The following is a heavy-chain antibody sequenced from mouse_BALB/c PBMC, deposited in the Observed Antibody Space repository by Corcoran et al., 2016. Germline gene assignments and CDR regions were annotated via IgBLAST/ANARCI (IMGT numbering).Heavy chain of an antibody. J-gene: IGHJ1*01. V-gene: IGHV1-18*01. CDR1: GYSFTGYT. Sequence: EVQLQQSGPELVKPGASMKISCKASGYSFTGYTMNWVKQSHGKNPEWIGLINPYNGGTSYNQKFKGKATLTVDKSSSTAYMELLSLTSEDSAVYYCARGSYFDVWGAGTTVTVSS. CDR2: INPYNGGT. CDR3: ARGSYFDV.